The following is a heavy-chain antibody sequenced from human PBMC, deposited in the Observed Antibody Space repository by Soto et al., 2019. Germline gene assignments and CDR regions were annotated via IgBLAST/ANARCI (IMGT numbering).Heavy chain of an antibody. CDR2: IYYSGST. D-gene: IGHD6-19*01. J-gene: IGHJ4*02. CDR1: GGSISSYY. CDR3: ARSSGWSPDGY. V-gene: IGHV4-59*01. Sequence: QVQLQESGPGLVKPSETLSLTCTVSGGSISSYYWSWIRQPPGKGLEWIGYIYYSGSTNYNPSLKSRVTISVDTSKNQFSLKLSSVTAADTAVYYCARSSGWSPDGYWGQGTLVTVSS.